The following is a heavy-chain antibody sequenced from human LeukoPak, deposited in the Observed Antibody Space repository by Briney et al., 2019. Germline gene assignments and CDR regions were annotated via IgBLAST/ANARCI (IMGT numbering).Heavy chain of an antibody. Sequence: SVKVSRKASGGTFSSYVICWVRQAPGQGLEWMGRIIPIFGTANYAQKFQGRVTITADEPTSTAYMELSSMRSEDTAVYYCARVGCSGGSCWYYVDYWGQGTLVTVSS. CDR1: GGTFSSYV. D-gene: IGHD2-15*01. V-gene: IGHV1-69*13. CDR3: ARVGCSGGSCWYYVDY. CDR2: IIPIFGTA. J-gene: IGHJ4*02.